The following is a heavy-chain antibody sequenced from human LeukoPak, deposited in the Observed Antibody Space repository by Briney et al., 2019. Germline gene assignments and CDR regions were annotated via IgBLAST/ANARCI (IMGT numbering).Heavy chain of an antibody. Sequence: GGSLRLSCAASGFAFSRYWMHWVRQAPGKGLVWVSRINTDGDYTSYADSVKGRFTISRDNAKNTLYLQMNSLRAEDTAVYYCAGGYGGFWGQGTLVTVSS. CDR1: GFAFSRYW. D-gene: IGHD5-12*01. V-gene: IGHV3-74*01. CDR2: INTDGDYT. CDR3: AGGYGGF. J-gene: IGHJ4*02.